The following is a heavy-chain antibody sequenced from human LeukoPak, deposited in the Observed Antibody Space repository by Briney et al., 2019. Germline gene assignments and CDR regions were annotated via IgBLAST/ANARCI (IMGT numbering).Heavy chain of an antibody. J-gene: IGHJ4*02. Sequence: GGSLRLSCAASGFTFSNYAMAWVRQAPGKGLEWVSSITSSGNTYYADSVKGRLTISRDNSKNTVYLQMSSLRAEDTAVYYCAKGDYGDCYWGQGTLVTVSS. CDR1: GFTFSNYA. CDR3: AKGDYGDCY. CDR2: ITSSGNT. D-gene: IGHD4-17*01. V-gene: IGHV3-23*01.